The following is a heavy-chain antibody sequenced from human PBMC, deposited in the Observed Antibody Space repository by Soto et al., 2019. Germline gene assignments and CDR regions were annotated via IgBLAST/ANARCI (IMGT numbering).Heavy chain of an antibody. D-gene: IGHD3-22*01. J-gene: IGHJ4*02. CDR1: GFSLRTSGVG. CDR2: IYWNDDK. Sequence: SGPTLVNPTQTLTLTCTFSGFSLRTSGVGVGWIRQPPGKALEWLALIYWNDDKHYSPSLKTRLTITKDTSKNQEVLTMTNMDPVDTATYYCAHSAHYYDTSGYYHYYFNYWGQGTLVTVSS. V-gene: IGHV2-5*01. CDR3: AHSAHYYDTSGYYHYYFNY.